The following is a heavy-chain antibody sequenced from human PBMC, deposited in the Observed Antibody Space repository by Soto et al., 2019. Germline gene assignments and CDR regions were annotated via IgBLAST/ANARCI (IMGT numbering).Heavy chain of an antibody. D-gene: IGHD1-26*01. J-gene: IGHJ6*02. CDR2: INHSGST. V-gene: IGHV4-34*01. Sequence: SETLSLTCAAYGGSFSGYYWSWIRQPPGKGLEWIGEINHSGSTNYNPSLKSRVTISVDTSKNQFSLKLSSVTAADTAVYYCARDGVGATRYYYYGMDVWGQGTTVTVSS. CDR1: GGSFSGYY. CDR3: ARDGVGATRYYYYGMDV.